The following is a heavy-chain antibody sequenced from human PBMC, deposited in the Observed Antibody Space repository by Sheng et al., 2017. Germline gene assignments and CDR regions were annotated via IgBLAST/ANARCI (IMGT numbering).Heavy chain of an antibody. Sequence: EVQLVESGGGLVQPGGSLRLSCAASGFTFSSYWMSWVRQAPGKGLEWVANIKQDGSEKYYVDSVKGRFTISRDNAKNSLYLQMNSLRAEDTAVYYCARDRTTMVRGVIKYYFDYWGQGTLVTVSS. CDR3: ARDRTTMVRGVIKYYFDY. D-gene: IGHD3-10*01. CDR1: GFTFSSYW. V-gene: IGHV3-7*01. CDR2: IKQDGSEK. J-gene: IGHJ4*02.